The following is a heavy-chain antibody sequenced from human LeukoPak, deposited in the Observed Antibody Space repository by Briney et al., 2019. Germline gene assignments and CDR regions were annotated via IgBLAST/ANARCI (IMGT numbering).Heavy chain of an antibody. D-gene: IGHD6-19*01. V-gene: IGHV3-23*01. CDR3: ARISGGAVAGNEDWYFDL. CDR1: GFSFDTYA. J-gene: IGHJ2*01. Sequence: GGSLRLSCAASGFSFDTYAMTWVRQAPGKGLEWDSAISGDGGSTYYAVSVKGRFTISRDNAKNSLYLQMNSLRAEDTAVYYCARISGGAVAGNEDWYFDLWGRGTLVTVSS. CDR2: ISGDGGST.